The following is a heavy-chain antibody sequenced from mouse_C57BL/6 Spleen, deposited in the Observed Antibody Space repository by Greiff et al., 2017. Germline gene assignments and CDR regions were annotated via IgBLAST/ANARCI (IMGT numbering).Heavy chain of an antibody. CDR1: GFTFSDYG. J-gene: IGHJ4*01. CDR3: ARSYGTYAMDY. Sequence: EVMLVESGGGLVKPGGSLKLSCAASGFTFSDYGMHWVRQAPEKGLEWVAYISSGSSTIYYADTVKGRFTISRDNAKNTLFLQMTRLRSEDTAMYYCARSYGTYAMDYWGQGTSVTVSS. CDR2: ISSGSSTI. V-gene: IGHV5-17*01. D-gene: IGHD2-1*01.